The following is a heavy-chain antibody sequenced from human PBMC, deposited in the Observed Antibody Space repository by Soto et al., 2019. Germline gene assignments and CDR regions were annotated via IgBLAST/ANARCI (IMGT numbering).Heavy chain of an antibody. CDR2: IYHSGTT. J-gene: IGHJ1*01. D-gene: IGHD4-17*01. CDR1: GDSVSSGAYY. CDR3: ARSDYGDDRHQH. Sequence: QVQLQESGPGLVKPSETLSLTCTVSGDSVSSGAYYWSWIRQPPGKGLEWIGYIYHSGTTNYNPSPKSRVTISLDTSQNQYSLKLTSVTAADTAVYSCARSDYGDDRHQHWGQGTLVTVSS. V-gene: IGHV4-61*08.